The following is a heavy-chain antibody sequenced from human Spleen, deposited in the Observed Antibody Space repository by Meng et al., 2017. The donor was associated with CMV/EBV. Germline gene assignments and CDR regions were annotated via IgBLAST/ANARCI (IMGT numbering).Heavy chain of an antibody. D-gene: IGHD3-16*01. J-gene: IGHJ4*02. Sequence: VSGGSISSGGYSWSWIRQPPGKGLEWIGYIYHSGSTYYHPSLKSRVTISVDRSKNQFSLKLSSVTAADTAVYYCARAGWGTRYYFDYWGQGTLVTVSS. CDR1: GGSISSGGYS. V-gene: IGHV4-30-2*01. CDR2: IYHSGST. CDR3: ARAGWGTRYYFDY.